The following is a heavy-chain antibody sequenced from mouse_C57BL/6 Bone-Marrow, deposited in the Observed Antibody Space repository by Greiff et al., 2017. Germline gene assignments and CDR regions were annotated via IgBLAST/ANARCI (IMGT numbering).Heavy chain of an antibody. J-gene: IGHJ2*01. CDR2: IRNKANGYTT. Sequence: DVKLQESGGGLVQPGGSLSLSCAASGFTFTDYYMSWVRQPPGKALEWLGFIRNKANGYTTEYSASVKGRFTISRDNSQSILYLQMNALRAEDSATYYCARSLTVFDYWGQGTTLTVSS. CDR1: GFTFTDYY. V-gene: IGHV7-3*01. D-gene: IGHD4-1*01. CDR3: ARSLTVFDY.